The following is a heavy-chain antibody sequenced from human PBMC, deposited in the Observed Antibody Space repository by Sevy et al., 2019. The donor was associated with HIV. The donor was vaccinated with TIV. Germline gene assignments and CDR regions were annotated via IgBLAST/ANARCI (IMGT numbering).Heavy chain of an antibody. CDR1: GGSISNYF. D-gene: IGHD6-13*01. J-gene: IGHJ4*02. CDR2: IYYSGST. Sequence: SETLSLTCTVSGGSISNYFWSWIRQPPGKGLEWFGYIYYSGSTNYNPSLKSRVTISVDTSKNQFSLKLSSVTAADTAVYYCARESIGAVGDFDYWGQGTLVTVSS. CDR3: ARESIGAVGDFDY. V-gene: IGHV4-59*12.